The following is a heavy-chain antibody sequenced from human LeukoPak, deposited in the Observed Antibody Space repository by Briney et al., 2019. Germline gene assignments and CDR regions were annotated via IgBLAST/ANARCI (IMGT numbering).Heavy chain of an antibody. CDR1: GFTFTKYA. V-gene: IGHV3-23*01. D-gene: IGHD1-26*01. J-gene: IGHJ4*02. CDR3: AKGLEPATDVKQTFDF. Sequence: PGGFLRLSCGASGFTFTKYAMSWVRQGPGKGLEWVSAISSSGDKTHYVDSVKGRFTISRDNSRNTVYLQMNSLRVEDAALYYCAKGLEPATDVKQTFDFWGQGALVTVSS. CDR2: ISSSGDKT.